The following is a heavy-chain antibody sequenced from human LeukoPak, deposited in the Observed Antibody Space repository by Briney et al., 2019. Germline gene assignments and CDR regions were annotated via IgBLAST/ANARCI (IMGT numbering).Heavy chain of an antibody. D-gene: IGHD3-9*01. J-gene: IGHJ3*02. CDR1: GGSISSFY. CDR3: ARTNYDILTGSPNDGFDI. CDR2: TYNSGST. Sequence: SETLSLTCTVSGGSISSFYWSWIRQPPGKGLEWIGYTYNSGSTNYNASLKSRVTISVDTSKNQFSLKLSSVTAADTAVYHCARTNYDILTGSPNDGFDIWGQGTMVTVSS. V-gene: IGHV4-59*01.